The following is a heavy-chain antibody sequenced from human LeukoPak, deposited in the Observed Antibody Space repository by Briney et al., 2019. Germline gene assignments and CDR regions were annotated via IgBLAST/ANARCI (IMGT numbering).Heavy chain of an antibody. Sequence: GASVKVSCKASGYTFTSYAMNWVRQAPGQGLEWMGWINTNTGNPTYAQGFTGRFVFSLDTSVSTAYLQISSLKAEDTAVYYCARSPTKNYDFWSANYYYYMDVWGKGTTVTVSS. CDR1: GYTFTSYA. V-gene: IGHV7-4-1*02. CDR3: ARSPTKNYDFWSANYYYYMDV. D-gene: IGHD3-3*01. CDR2: INTNTGNP. J-gene: IGHJ6*03.